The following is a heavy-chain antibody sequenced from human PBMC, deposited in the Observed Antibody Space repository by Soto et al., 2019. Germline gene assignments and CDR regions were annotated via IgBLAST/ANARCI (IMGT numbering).Heavy chain of an antibody. J-gene: IGHJ6*02. Sequence: SETLSLTCTVSGGSISSSSYYWGWIRQPPGKGLEWIGSIYYSGSTYYNPSLKSRVTISVDTSKNQFSLKLSSVTAADTAVYYCARDGIAAADYYYYGMDVWGQGTTVTVSS. CDR1: GGSISSSSYY. D-gene: IGHD6-13*01. CDR2: IYYSGST. V-gene: IGHV4-39*02. CDR3: ARDGIAAADYYYYGMDV.